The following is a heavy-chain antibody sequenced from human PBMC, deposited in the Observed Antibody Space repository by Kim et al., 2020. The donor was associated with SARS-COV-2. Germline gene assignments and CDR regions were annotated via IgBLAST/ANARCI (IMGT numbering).Heavy chain of an antibody. CDR3: ARQESGDAFDI. J-gene: IGHJ3*02. V-gene: IGHV4-4*02. D-gene: IGHD3-3*01. CDR2: IYHSGST. Sequence: SETLSLTCAVSGVSISSSNWWSLVRQPPGKGLEWIWEIYHSGSTNYNPSLKSRVTISVDKSKNQFSLKLSSVTAADTAVYYCARQESGDAFDIWGQGTMVTVSS. CDR1: GVSISSSNW.